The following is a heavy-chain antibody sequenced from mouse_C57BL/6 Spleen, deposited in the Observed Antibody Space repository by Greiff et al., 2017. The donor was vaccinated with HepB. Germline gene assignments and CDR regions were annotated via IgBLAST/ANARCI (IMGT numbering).Heavy chain of an antibody. CDR3: AREDDYDEQFDY. CDR2: ISSGSSTI. J-gene: IGHJ2*01. V-gene: IGHV5-17*01. CDR1: GFTFSDYG. D-gene: IGHD2-4*01. Sequence: EVKVIESGGGLVKPGGSLKLSCAASGFTFSDYGMHWVRQAPEKGLEWVAYISSGSSTIYYADTVKGRFTISRDNAKNTLFLQMTSLRSEDTAMYYCAREDDYDEQFDYWGQGTTLTVSS.